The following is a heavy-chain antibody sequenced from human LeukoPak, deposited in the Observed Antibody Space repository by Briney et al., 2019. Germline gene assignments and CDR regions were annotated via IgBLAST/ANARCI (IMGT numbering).Heavy chain of an antibody. J-gene: IGHJ4*02. CDR3: ATYRQVLLPFES. CDR2: LRDDGSKI. Sequence: GGSLRLSCAASGFMLSSYGIHWVRLAPGKGLEWVAFLRDDGSKIYYADSVKGRFTISRDNSKSTLSLQMNSLRAEDTAIYYCATYRQVLLPFESWGQGTLVTVSS. V-gene: IGHV3-30*02. D-gene: IGHD2-8*02. CDR1: GFMLSSYG.